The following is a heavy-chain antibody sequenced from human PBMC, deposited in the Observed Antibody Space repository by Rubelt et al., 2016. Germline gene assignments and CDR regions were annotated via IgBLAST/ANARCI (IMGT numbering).Heavy chain of an antibody. CDR1: GFTFSSYA. J-gene: IGHJ3*02. V-gene: IGHV3-23*04. CDR3: AKGGDI. D-gene: IGHD2-15*01. CDR2: ISGSGGST. Sequence: EVQLVESGGGLVQPGGSLRLSCEVSGFTFSSYAMNWVRQAPGKGLEWVSGISGSGGSTYYADSVKGRFIISRDNSKNMLYLQMNSLRDEDTAVYYCAKGGDIWGQGTMVTVSS.